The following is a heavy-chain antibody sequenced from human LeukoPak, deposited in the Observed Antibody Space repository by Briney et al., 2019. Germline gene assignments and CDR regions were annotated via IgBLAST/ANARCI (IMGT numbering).Heavy chain of an antibody. CDR2: ISYDGSNK. D-gene: IGHD3-10*01. CDR1: GFTFSSYA. J-gene: IGHJ4*02. CDR3: ARGGRSGSGSRTFDY. Sequence: PGGYLRLSCAASGFTFSSYAMHWVRQAPGKGLEWVAVISYDGSNKYYADSVKGRFTISRDNSKNTLYLQMNSLRAEDTAVYYCARGGRSGSGSRTFDYWGQGTLVTVSS. V-gene: IGHV3-30-3*01.